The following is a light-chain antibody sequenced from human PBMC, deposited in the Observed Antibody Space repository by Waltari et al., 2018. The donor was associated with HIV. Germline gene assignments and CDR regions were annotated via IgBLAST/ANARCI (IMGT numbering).Light chain of an antibody. J-gene: IGLJ2*01. CDR1: RSNIGAGDD. CDR2: DNS. CDR3: QSYDSSLSGHVL. Sequence: QSVLTQPPSVSGAPGQRVTISCPGSRSNIGAGDDVHWYQQLPGTAPKLLIYDNSHRPPGVPARFSGSKSGTSASLAITGLQTEDEAEYYCQSYDSSLSGHVLFGGGTILTVL. V-gene: IGLV1-40*01.